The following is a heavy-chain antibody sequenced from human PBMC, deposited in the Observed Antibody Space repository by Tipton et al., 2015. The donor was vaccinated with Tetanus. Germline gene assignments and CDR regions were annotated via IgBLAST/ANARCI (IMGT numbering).Heavy chain of an antibody. CDR3: ARDHRLSASYAGWFDP. J-gene: IGHJ5*02. CDR1: GGSINPYY. Sequence: TLSLTCSVSGGSINPYYWSWIRQPPGKGLEWIGNIYSSGSTYYNPSLKSRVTISVGTSRNQFSLRLKSVTPADTAMYYCARDHRLSASYAGWFDPWGQGTLVTVSS. V-gene: IGHV4-59*01. CDR2: IYSSGST. D-gene: IGHD2-8*01.